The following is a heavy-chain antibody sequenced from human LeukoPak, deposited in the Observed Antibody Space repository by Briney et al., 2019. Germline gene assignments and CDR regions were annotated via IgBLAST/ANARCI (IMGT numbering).Heavy chain of an antibody. J-gene: IGHJ5*02. CDR3: ARVSYGSGSYRSWFDP. CDR2: IYYSGST. CDR1: GGSISSGGYY. Sequence: PSQTLSLTCTVSGGSISSGGYYWSWIRQHPGKGLEWIGYIYYSGSTYYNPSLKSRVTISVDTSKNQFSLKLSSVTAADTAVYYCARVSYGSGSYRSWFDPWGQGTLVTVSS. D-gene: IGHD3-10*01. V-gene: IGHV4-31*03.